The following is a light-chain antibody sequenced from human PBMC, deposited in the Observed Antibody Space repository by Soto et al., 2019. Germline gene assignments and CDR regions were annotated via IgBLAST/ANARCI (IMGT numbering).Light chain of an antibody. CDR1: QSVSDNY. CDR2: GAS. J-gene: IGKJ4*01. Sequence: EIVLTQSPGALSLSPGERATLSCRASQSVSDNYLAWYQQKPGQAPRLLIYGASIRATGIPDRFSGSGSGADFTLTSSRLEPEDFAVYYCQQYGGSPRVSFGGGTKVEIK. CDR3: QQYGGSPRVS. V-gene: IGKV3-20*01.